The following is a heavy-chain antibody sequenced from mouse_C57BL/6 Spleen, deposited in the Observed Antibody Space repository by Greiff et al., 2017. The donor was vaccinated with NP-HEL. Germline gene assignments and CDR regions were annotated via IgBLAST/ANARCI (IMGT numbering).Heavy chain of an antibody. J-gene: IGHJ1*03. Sequence: QVQLQQPGAELVKPGASVTLSCKASGYTFTSYWMHWVKQRPGQGLEWIGMIHPNSGSTNYNEKFKSKATLTVDKSSSTAYMQLSSLTSEDSAVYYCAEGIKDCSSLWYFDVWGTGTTVTVSS. D-gene: IGHD1-1*01. CDR1: GYTFTSYW. V-gene: IGHV1-64*01. CDR2: IHPNSGST. CDR3: AEGIKDCSSLWYFDV.